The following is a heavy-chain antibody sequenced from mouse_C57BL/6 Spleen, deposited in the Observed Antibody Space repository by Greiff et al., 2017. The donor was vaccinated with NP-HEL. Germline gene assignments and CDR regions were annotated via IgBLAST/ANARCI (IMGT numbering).Heavy chain of an antibody. CDR3: ARVGDY. V-gene: IGHV1-50*01. J-gene: IGHJ4*01. CDR1: GYTFTSYW. Sequence: QVQLQQPGAELVKPGASVKLSCKASGYTFTSYWMQWVKQRPGQGLEWLGEIDPSDSYPNYHHKFKGKATLTVDTSASTAYMQLSSLTSEDSAVYYCARVGDYRGQGTSVTGSS. CDR2: IDPSDSYP.